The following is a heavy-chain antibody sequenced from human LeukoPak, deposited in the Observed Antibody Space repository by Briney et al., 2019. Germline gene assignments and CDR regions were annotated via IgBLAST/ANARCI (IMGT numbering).Heavy chain of an antibody. J-gene: IGHJ6*03. CDR2: INTNTGNP. V-gene: IGHV7-4-1*02. CDR3: ARAYYDYVWGSSLMGYYYYYMDV. Sequence: ASVKVSCKASGYTFTSYAMNWVRQAPGQGLEWMGWINTNTGNPTYARGFTGRFVFSLDTSVSTAYLQISSLKAEDTAVYYCARAYYDYVWGSSLMGYYYYYMDVWGKGTTVTASS. D-gene: IGHD3-16*01. CDR1: GYTFTSYA.